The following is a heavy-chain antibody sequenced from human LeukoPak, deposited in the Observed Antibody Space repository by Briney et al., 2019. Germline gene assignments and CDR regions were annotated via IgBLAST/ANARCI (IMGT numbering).Heavy chain of an antibody. CDR2: INHSGST. CDR3: ARRSPLVVVTAAHYYDY. J-gene: IGHJ4*02. Sequence: SETLSLTCAVYGGSFSGYYWSWIRQPPGKGLEWIGEINHSGSTNYNPSLKSRVIISTDTSKNQFSLTLTAVTASDTAIYYCARRSPLVVVTAAHYYDYWGQGTLVTVSS. CDR1: GGSFSGYY. V-gene: IGHV4-34*01. D-gene: IGHD2-21*02.